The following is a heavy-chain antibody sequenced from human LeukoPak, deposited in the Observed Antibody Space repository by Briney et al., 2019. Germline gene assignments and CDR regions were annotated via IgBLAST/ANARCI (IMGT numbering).Heavy chain of an antibody. V-gene: IGHV1-2*02. Sequence: ASVKVSCKTSGYTFIDYYMHWVRQAPGQGLEWMGWIDPGSGGTRYAQKFQGRVTMTRDTSIRTAYMELSRLRSDDTAVYYCAKDLGSGSYQPSDYWGQGTLVTVSS. CDR2: IDPGSGGT. CDR1: GYTFIDYY. CDR3: AKDLGSGSYQPSDY. D-gene: IGHD1-26*01. J-gene: IGHJ4*02.